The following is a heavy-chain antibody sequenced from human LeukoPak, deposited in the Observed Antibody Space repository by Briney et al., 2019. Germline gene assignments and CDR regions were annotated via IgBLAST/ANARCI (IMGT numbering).Heavy chain of an antibody. Sequence: ASVKVSCKASGYTFTGYYMHWVRQAPGQGLEWMGWINPNSGGTNYAQKFQGRVTMTRDTSISTAYMELSRLRSDDTAVYYCATVLGITGTWGNNWFDPWGQGTLVTVSS. CDR2: INPNSGGT. J-gene: IGHJ5*02. V-gene: IGHV1-2*02. CDR1: GYTFTGYY. CDR3: ATVLGITGTWGNNWFDP. D-gene: IGHD1/OR15-1a*01.